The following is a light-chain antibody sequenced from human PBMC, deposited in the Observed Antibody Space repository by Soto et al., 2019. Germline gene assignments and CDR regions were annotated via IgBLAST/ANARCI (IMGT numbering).Light chain of an antibody. J-gene: IGKJ4*01. CDR2: AAS. Sequence: IVLTQSPGALSLSPGEGATLSCRASQSIKNNFLAGYHQSPGQAPRLPIHAASIRASGISDRFSGTASGTDFTLTISRLEPDDFGVYYCQQYGTSLTFGGGTRVE. V-gene: IGKV3-20*01. CDR3: QQYGTSLT. CDR1: QSIKNNF.